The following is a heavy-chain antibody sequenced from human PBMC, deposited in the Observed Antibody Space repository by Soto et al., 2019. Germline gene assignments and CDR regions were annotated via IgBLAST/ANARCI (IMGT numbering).Heavy chain of an antibody. J-gene: IGHJ4*02. V-gene: IGHV5-51*01. D-gene: IGHD3-22*01. CDR3: ARQRLWGTSGYYYFEN. Sequence: GGSLKISCKGPGHIFSNYWIGWVRQMPGKGLEWMGIIYHGDSDTRYSPSFQGQVTITVVKSIHTAYLQWSRLKASDTAIYYCARQRLWGTSGYYYFENWGQGTLVTVSS. CDR1: GHIFSNYW. CDR2: IYHGDSDT.